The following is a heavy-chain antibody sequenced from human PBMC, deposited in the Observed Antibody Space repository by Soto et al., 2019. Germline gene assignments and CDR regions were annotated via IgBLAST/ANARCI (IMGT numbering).Heavy chain of an antibody. CDR2: ITGSGDST. D-gene: IGHD6-19*01. CDR3: AKDLQFSGWLSAQNCDY. Sequence: EVQLLESGGGLVQPGGSLRLSCAVSGFTFSSHAMSWVRQAPGKGLECVSSITGSGDSTYYADSVKGRFTISRDKSKSTLYLQMNSLRAEDTAVYYCAKDLQFSGWLSAQNCDYLGQGTQVTVSS. V-gene: IGHV3-23*01. J-gene: IGHJ4*02. CDR1: GFTFSSHA.